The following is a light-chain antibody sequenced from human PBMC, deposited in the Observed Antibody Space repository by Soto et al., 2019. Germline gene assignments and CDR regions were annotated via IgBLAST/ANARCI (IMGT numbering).Light chain of an antibody. J-gene: IGLJ1*01. CDR1: NSDIGSYKY. V-gene: IGLV2-14*01. CDR3: SSYTTSGTPYV. CDR2: EVR. Sequence: QSALTQPASVSGSPGQSITISCAGSNSDIGSYKYVSWFQQHPGNAPKLIMSEVRDRPSGVSTRFSGSKSGNTVSLTISGLQPEDEADYYCSSYTTSGTPYVFGTGTKLTVL.